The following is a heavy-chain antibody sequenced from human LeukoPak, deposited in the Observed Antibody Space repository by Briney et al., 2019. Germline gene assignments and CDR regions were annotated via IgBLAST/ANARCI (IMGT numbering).Heavy chain of an antibody. V-gene: IGHV1-69*13. D-gene: IGHD2-2*01. J-gene: IGHJ6*03. CDR1: GGTFSSYA. CDR3: ARDLQDIVVVPAAEGVGYYYYYYYMDV. Sequence: SVKVSCKASGGTFSSYAISWVRQAPGQGLEWMGGIIPIFGTANYAQKFQGRVTITADESTSTAYMELSSLRSEDTAVYYCARDLQDIVVVPAAEGVGYYYYYYYMDVWGKGTTVTVSS. CDR2: IIPIFGTA.